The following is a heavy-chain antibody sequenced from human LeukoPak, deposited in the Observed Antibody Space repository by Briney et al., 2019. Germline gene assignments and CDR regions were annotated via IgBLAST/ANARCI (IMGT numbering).Heavy chain of an antibody. CDR1: GFTFSSYA. V-gene: IGHV3-30-3*01. D-gene: IGHD2-15*01. J-gene: IGHJ4*02. CDR2: ISYDGSNK. Sequence: GGSLRLSCAASGFTFSSYAMHWVRQAPGKGLEWVSVISYDGSNKYYADSVKGRFTISRDNSKNTLYLQMNSLRAEDTAVYYCASQVVAATPPHKNNRGPLDYWGQGTLVTVSS. CDR3: ASQVVAATPPHKNNRGPLDY.